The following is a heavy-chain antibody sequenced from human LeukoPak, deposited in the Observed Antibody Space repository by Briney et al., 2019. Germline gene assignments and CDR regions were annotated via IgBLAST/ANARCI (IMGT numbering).Heavy chain of an antibody. CDR2: INAGNGNT. CDR1: GYTFTSYA. D-gene: IGHD3-10*01. CDR3: ARAERITMVRGQELDY. V-gene: IGHV1-3*01. J-gene: IGHJ4*02. Sequence: GASVKVSCKASGYTFTSYAMHWVRQAAGQRLEWMGWINAGNGNTKYSQKFQGRVTITRDTSASTAYMELSSLRSEDTAVYYCARAERITMVRGQELDYWGQGTLVTVSS.